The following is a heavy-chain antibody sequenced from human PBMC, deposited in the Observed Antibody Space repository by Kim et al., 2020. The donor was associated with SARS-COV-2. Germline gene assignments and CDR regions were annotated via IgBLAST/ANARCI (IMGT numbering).Heavy chain of an antibody. CDR3: ARDLSRGFDP. CDR1: GFTFSSYA. D-gene: IGHD3-10*01. CDR2: ISYDGSNK. J-gene: IGHJ5*02. Sequence: GGSLRLSCAASGFTFSSYAMHWVRHAPGKGLEWVAVISYDGSNKYYADSVKGRFTISRDNSKNTLYLQMNSLRAEDTAVYYCARDLSRGFDPWGQGTLVT. V-gene: IGHV3-30-3*01.